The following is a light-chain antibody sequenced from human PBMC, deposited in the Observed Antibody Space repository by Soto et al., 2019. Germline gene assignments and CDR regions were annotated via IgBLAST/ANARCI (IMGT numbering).Light chain of an antibody. Sequence: DIQMTQSPSSLSASVGDRVTITCRASRSVSTYLNWYQQRPGKAPNLLIYAASSLQSGVPSRFSGSGSGTDFTLTISSLQPEDFATYYCKQSYTTPTLTFGGGTKVEI. CDR1: RSVSTY. J-gene: IGKJ4*01. V-gene: IGKV1-39*01. CDR3: KQSYTTPTLT. CDR2: AAS.